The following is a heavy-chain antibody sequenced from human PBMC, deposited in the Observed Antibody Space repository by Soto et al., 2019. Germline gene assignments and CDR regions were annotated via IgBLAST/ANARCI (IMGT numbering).Heavy chain of an antibody. Sequence: SVKVSCKASGYSFSTYDINWVRQAPGQGLEWVGWINPNNGNTDYAQKFQGRVTMTRDISITTAYMELSSLRSDDSAAYYCAVMIYDAIDLWGQGTAVTVSS. CDR1: GYSFSTYD. V-gene: IGHV1-8*01. CDR2: INPNNGNT. J-gene: IGHJ3*01. D-gene: IGHD3-16*01. CDR3: AVMIYDAIDL.